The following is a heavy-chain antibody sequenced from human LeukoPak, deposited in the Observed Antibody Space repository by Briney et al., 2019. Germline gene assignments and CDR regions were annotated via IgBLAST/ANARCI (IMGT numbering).Heavy chain of an antibody. V-gene: IGHV3-48*04. Sequence: GGSLRLSCTASGFTFGDYAMTWFRQAPGKGLEWISYMTSDMKTIHHADSVKGRFIISRDNAGKSLFLQMNRLRAEDTAVYYCARSVEGHFDYWGQGTVVTVSS. CDR2: MTSDMKTI. CDR3: ARSVEGHFDY. CDR1: GFTFGDYA. D-gene: IGHD1-1*01. J-gene: IGHJ4*02.